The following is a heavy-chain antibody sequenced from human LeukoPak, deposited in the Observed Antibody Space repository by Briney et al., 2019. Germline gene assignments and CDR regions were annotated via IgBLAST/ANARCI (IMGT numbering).Heavy chain of an antibody. V-gene: IGHV4-4*07. Sequence: PSETLSLTCAVYGGSFSGYYWSWIRQPAGKGLEWIGRIYTSGSTNYNPSLKSRVTMSVDTSKDQFSLKLSSVTAADTAVYYCARDQRGRLLWFGELWVGFDPWGQGTLVTVSS. CDR3: ARDQRGRLLWFGELWVGFDP. CDR2: IYTSGST. J-gene: IGHJ5*02. CDR1: GGSFSGYY. D-gene: IGHD3-10*01.